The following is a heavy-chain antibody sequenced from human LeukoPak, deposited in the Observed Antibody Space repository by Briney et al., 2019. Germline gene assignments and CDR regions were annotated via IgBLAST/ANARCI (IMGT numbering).Heavy chain of an antibody. D-gene: IGHD3-22*01. V-gene: IGHV4-59*01. CDR2: IYYSGST. CDR3: ARGTNYDSSGYGYFDY. CDR1: AFSISSYY. Sequence: SETLSLTCTVSAFSISSYYWSWIRQPPGKGLEWIGYIYYSGSTNYNPSLKSRVTISVDTSKNQFSLKLSPVTAADTAVYYCARGTNYDSSGYGYFDYWGQGTLVTVSS. J-gene: IGHJ4*02.